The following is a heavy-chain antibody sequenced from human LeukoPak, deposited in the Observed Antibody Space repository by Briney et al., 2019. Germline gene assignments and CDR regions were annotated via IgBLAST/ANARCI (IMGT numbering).Heavy chain of an antibody. CDR2: ISGSGGST. V-gene: IGHV3-23*01. CDR3: AKSTVGVFITFGY. D-gene: IGHD3-3*01. J-gene: IGHJ4*02. Sequence: GGSLRLSCAASGFTLSNYAMSWVRQAPGKGLEWVSAISGSGGSTYYADSGKGRFTISRDNSKNTLYLQMNSLRAEDTAVYYCAKSTVGVFITFGYWGQGTLVTVSS. CDR1: GFTLSNYA.